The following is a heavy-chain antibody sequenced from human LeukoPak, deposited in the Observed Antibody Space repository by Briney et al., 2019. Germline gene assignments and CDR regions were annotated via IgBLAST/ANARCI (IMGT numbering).Heavy chain of an antibody. J-gene: IGHJ4*02. Sequence: ASVKVSCKASGYTITNYGISWVRQAPGQGLEWMGWISTYSGDTNSAQKFQGRVTMTTDTSTSTAYMELRSLRSDDTAVYYCARDLGGKGSSSGFWGQGTLVTVSS. CDR1: GYTITNYG. CDR3: ARDLGGKGSSSGF. CDR2: ISTYSGDT. D-gene: IGHD6-6*01. V-gene: IGHV1-18*01.